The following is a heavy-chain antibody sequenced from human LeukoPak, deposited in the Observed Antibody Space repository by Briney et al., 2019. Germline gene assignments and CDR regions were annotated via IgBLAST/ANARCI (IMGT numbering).Heavy chain of an antibody. J-gene: IGHJ4*02. CDR2: IIPIFGTA. D-gene: IGHD3-10*01. Sequence: SVKVSCKASGGPFSSYAISWVRQAPGQGLEWMGGIIPIFGTANYAQKFQGRVTITADKSTSTAYMELSSPRSEDTAVYYCARSRKRGDYGSSCDYWGQGTLVTVSS. CDR1: GGPFSSYA. CDR3: ARSRKRGDYGSSCDY. V-gene: IGHV1-69*06.